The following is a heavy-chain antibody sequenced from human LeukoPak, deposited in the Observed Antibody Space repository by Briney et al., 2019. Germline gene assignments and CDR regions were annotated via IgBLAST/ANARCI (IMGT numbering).Heavy chain of an antibody. V-gene: IGHV4-34*01. CDR3: ARHGHSIFGSNNYDSPGGAFDI. CDR2: IYHSGST. CDR1: GGSFSGYY. Sequence: PSETLSLTCAVYGGSFSGYYWSWIRQPPGKGLEWIGSIYHSGSTNYNPSLKSRVTMSVDTSKNQFSLKLSSVTAADTAVYYCARHGHSIFGSNNYDSPGGAFDIWGQGTMVTVSS. J-gene: IGHJ3*02. D-gene: IGHD3-22*01.